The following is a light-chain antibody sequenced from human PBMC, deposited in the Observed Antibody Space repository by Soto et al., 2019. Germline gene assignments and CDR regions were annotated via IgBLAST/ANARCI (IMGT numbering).Light chain of an antibody. J-gene: IGKJ4*01. Sequence: EIVMTQSPATLSESPGERATLSCRASQSVSSNLAWYQQKRGQAPRLLIYGTSTRATGIPARFSGSGSGTEFALTISSLQSEDFAVYYGQQYNKSPLTFGGGTKVEIK. CDR1: QSVSSN. V-gene: IGKV3-15*01. CDR2: GTS. CDR3: QQYNKSPLT.